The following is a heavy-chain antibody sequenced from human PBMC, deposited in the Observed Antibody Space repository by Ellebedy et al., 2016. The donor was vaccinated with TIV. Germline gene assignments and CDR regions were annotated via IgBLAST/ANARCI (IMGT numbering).Heavy chain of an antibody. J-gene: IGHJ2*01. Sequence: GGSLRLSCAVSGFTLRNYWMTWVRQAPGRGLEWVANINEDGTKKHFVDSVRGRFTISRDDAGNSLYLQMSSLGGEDTAVYYCAGAIYGASYLWGRGTLVTVSS. V-gene: IGHV3-7*01. D-gene: IGHD4-17*01. CDR2: INEDGTKK. CDR3: AGAIYGASYL. CDR1: GFTLRNYW.